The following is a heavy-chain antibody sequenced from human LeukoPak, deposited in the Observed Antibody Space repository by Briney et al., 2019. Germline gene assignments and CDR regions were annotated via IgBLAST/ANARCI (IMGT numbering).Heavy chain of an antibody. V-gene: IGHV4-59*01. D-gene: IGHD1-26*01. Sequence: SETLSLTCTVSGGSISSYYWSWIRQPPGKGLEWIGYIYYSGSTNYNPSLKSRVAISVDTSKIQFSLKLSSVTAADTAVYYCARLSRSGSYFDYWGQGTLVTVSS. CDR3: ARLSRSGSYFDY. J-gene: IGHJ4*02. CDR2: IYYSGST. CDR1: GGSISSYY.